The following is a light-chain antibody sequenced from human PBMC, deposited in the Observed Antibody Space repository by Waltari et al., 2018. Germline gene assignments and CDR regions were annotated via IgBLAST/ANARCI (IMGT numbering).Light chain of an antibody. Sequence: DIVLTQSPATLSLSPGERATLSCRASQSLSNLSAGYQQKPGQAPRLLIYDASNRATDTPARFSGSGSGTDFTLTISSLEPEDFAVYYCQQRIDSFSFGQGTKLQIK. CDR2: DAS. CDR3: QQRIDSFS. J-gene: IGKJ2*03. V-gene: IGKV3-11*01. CDR1: QSLSNL.